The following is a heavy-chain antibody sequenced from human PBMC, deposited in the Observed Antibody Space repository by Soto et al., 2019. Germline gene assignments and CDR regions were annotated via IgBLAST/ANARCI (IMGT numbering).Heavy chain of an antibody. Sequence: ESLKISCKASGYNFTAFWIHWVRQMPGKGLEWLGKIDPSDSYTNYSPSFEGHVTISTDNSITTAYLQWSSLRASDTALYFCARVHKKWFDYWAQGTMVNVPQ. CDR2: IDPSDSYT. J-gene: IGHJ5*01. V-gene: IGHV5-10-1*01. CDR1: GYNFTAFW. CDR3: ARVHKKWFDY.